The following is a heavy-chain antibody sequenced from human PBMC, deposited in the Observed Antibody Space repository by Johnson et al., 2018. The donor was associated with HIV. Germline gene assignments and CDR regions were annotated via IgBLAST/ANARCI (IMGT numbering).Heavy chain of an antibody. V-gene: IGHV3-64*01. CDR3: AKDNTDSSGWFSLSGAFDI. Sequence: VQLVESGGGVVRPGRSLRLSCAASGFTFSSYAMSWVRQAPGKGLEYVSAISSNGGSTYYANSVKGRFTISRDNSKNTLYLQMGSLRAEDMAVYYCAKDNTDSSGWFSLSGAFDIWGQGTMVTVSS. D-gene: IGHD6-19*01. CDR1: GFTFSSYA. J-gene: IGHJ3*02. CDR2: ISSNGGST.